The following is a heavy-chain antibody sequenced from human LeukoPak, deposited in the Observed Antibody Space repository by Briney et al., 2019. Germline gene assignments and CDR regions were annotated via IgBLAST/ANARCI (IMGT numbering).Heavy chain of an antibody. V-gene: IGHV1-46*01. CDR2: TNPSGGST. CDR1: GYTFTSYY. Sequence: ASVKVSCKASGYTFTSYYMHWVRQAPGQGLEWMGITNPSGGSTSYAQKFQGRVTMTRDTSTSTVYMELSSLRSEDTAVYYCARDLWFGELRGAFDIWGQGTMVTVSS. J-gene: IGHJ3*02. D-gene: IGHD3-10*01. CDR3: ARDLWFGELRGAFDI.